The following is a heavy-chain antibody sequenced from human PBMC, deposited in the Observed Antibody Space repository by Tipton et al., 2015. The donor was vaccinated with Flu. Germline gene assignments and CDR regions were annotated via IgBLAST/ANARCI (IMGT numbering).Heavy chain of an antibody. V-gene: IGHV4-31*03. J-gene: IGHJ4*02. CDR3: ARWARATPYCGADCFST. CDR2: IFNDAYT. D-gene: IGHD2-21*02. Sequence: TLSLTCTVSGVSMSRDGYYWGWVRQLPGKGLQWIGFIFNDAYTYYSPSFESRITISMDTSKNQFSLEMTSMTDADTAVYYCARWARATPYCGADCFSTRGLGILVTVS. CDR1: GVSMSRDGYY.